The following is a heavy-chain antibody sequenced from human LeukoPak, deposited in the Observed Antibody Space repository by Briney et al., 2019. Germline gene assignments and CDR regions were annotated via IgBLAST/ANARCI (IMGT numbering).Heavy chain of an antibody. CDR2: IKQDGSEK. D-gene: IGHD2-21*02. J-gene: IGHJ6*02. V-gene: IGHV3-7*01. Sequence: GGSLRLSCAASGFTFSSYWMSWVRQAPGKGLEWVANIKQDGSEKYYVDSVKGRFTISRDNAENSLYLQMNSLRAEDTAVYYCARGGVVVTATHYYYYYGMDVWGQGTTVTVSS. CDR3: ARGGVVVTATHYYYYYGMDV. CDR1: GFTFSSYW.